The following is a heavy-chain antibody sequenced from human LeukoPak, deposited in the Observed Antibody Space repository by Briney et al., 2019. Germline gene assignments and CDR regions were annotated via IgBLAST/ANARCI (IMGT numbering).Heavy chain of an antibody. D-gene: IGHD3-10*01. CDR3: AREKPYQFTMVRGGNIEPGGYYFDY. CDR2: ISSSSSYI. CDR1: GFTFSSYS. Sequence: PGGSLRLSCAASGFTFSSYSMNWVRQAPGKGLEWVSSISSSSSYIYYADSVKGRFTISRDNAKNSLYLQMNSLRAEDTAVYYCAREKPYQFTMVRGGNIEPGGYYFDYWGQGTLVTVSS. V-gene: IGHV3-21*01. J-gene: IGHJ4*02.